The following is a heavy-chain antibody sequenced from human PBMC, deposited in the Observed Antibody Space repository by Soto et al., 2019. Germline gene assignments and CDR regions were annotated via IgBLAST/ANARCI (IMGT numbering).Heavy chain of an antibody. D-gene: IGHD3-22*01. CDR3: ARDFYDSSGYYYLLDY. CDR2: IKQDGSEK. CDR1: GFTFSSYW. Sequence: PGGSLRLSCAASGFTFSSYWMSWVRQAPGKGLEWVANIKQDGSEKYYVDSVKGRFTISRDNAKNSLYLQMNSLRAEDTAVYYCARDFYDSSGYYYLLDYWGQGTLVTVSS. V-gene: IGHV3-7*03. J-gene: IGHJ4*02.